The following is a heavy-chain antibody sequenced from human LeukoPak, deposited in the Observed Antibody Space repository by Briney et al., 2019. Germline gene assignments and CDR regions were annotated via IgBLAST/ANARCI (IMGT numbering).Heavy chain of an antibody. Sequence: GGFLRLSCAASGFTFSSYSMNWVRQAPGKGLEWVSSISSSSSYIYYADSVKGRFTISRDNAKNSLYLQMNSLRAEDTAVYYCARDRAIAVAGTLRYWGQGTLVTVSS. CDR2: ISSSSSYI. D-gene: IGHD6-19*01. J-gene: IGHJ4*02. V-gene: IGHV3-21*01. CDR3: ARDRAIAVAGTLRY. CDR1: GFTFSSYS.